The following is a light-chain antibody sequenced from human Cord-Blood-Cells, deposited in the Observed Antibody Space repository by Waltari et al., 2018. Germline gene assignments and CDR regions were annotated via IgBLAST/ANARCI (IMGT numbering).Light chain of an antibody. V-gene: IGKV1-39*01. Sequence: DIQMTQSPSSLSASVGDRVTITCRASQSISSYLNWYQQKPGKAPKLLIYAASSLQSGVPSRFSGSGSGTDFTRTISSLQPEDFATYDCQESYSTPWTVGQGTKVEIK. CDR3: QESYSTPWT. CDR1: QSISSY. CDR2: AAS. J-gene: IGKJ1*01.